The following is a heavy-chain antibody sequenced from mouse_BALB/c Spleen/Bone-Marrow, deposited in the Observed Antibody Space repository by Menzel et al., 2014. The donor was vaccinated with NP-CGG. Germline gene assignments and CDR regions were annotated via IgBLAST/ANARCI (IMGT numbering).Heavy chain of an antibody. J-gene: IGHJ4*01. CDR3: ARKGYGNYHYYAMDY. V-gene: IGHV1-7*01. Sequence: VQLVESGAELAKPGASVKMSCKASGYTFTSYWMYWIKQRPGQGLEWIGYINPSTGYTVYNQKFRDKATLTADKSSNTAYMQLSSLTSEDSAVYYCARKGYGNYHYYAMDYWGQGTSVTVSS. D-gene: IGHD2-1*01. CDR1: GYTFTSYW. CDR2: INPSTGYT.